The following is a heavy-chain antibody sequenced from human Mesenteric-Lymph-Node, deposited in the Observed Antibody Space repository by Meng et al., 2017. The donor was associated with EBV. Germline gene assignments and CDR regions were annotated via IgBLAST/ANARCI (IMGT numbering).Heavy chain of an antibody. J-gene: IGHJ4*02. D-gene: IGHD6-19*01. CDR3: ARERGWGFDY. Sequence: QMQLVECGGGLVKPGGSLRLSCEASGVTLSDYYVTWIRQAPGKGLEWVSYISSSGAGTYYADSVRGRFSISRDNAKNSLYLEMNSLRVEDTAVYYCARERGWGFDYWGQGTLVTVSS. CDR2: ISSSGAGT. V-gene: IGHV3-11*01. CDR1: GVTLSDYY.